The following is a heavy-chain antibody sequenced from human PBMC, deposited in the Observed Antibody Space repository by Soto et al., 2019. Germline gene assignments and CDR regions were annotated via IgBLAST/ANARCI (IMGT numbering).Heavy chain of an antibody. D-gene: IGHD5-12*01. V-gene: IGHV1-2*04. CDR2: INPNGGVT. Sequence: QVQLVQSGAEVRKPGASVTVSCRSSGDSFNDYYIHWVRQAPGQGFEWMGWINPNGGVTKYAQKFQGWVSMTGVTSIRTVYMQLSRLRSDDTAVYYCARESGGATATLDYYYFYMDVWGRGTTVTVSS. J-gene: IGHJ6*03. CDR1: GDSFNDYY. CDR3: ARESGGATATLDYYYFYMDV.